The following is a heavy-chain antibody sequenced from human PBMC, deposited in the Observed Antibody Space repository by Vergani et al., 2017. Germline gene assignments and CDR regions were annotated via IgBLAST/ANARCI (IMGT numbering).Heavy chain of an antibody. V-gene: IGHV3-15*01. CDR2: IKSKTDGGTT. D-gene: IGHD6-19*01. CDR1: GFTFSNAW. J-gene: IGHJ4*02. CDR3: ARGSRGWSIDY. Sequence: EVQLVESGGGLVKPGGSLRLSCAASGFTFSNAWMSWVRQAPGKGLEWVGRIKSKTDGGTTDYAAPVKGRFTISRDDSKNTLYLQMNSLRAEDTAVYYCARGSRGWSIDYWGQGTLVTVSS.